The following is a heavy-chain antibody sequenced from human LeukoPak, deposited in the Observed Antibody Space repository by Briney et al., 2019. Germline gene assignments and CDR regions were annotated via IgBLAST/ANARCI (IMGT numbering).Heavy chain of an antibody. D-gene: IGHD2-15*01. CDR1: GDSVSGVY. CDR3: ARHPFATPFDY. Sequence: SETLSLTCTVSGDSVSGVYWSRIRQPPGKGLEWIGYVYYSGDTNYNPSLKSRVTMSLDTSKNQVSLRLSSVTAADPAVYYCARHPFATPFDYWGRGTLLTVSS. V-gene: IGHV4-59*08. CDR2: VYYSGDT. J-gene: IGHJ4*02.